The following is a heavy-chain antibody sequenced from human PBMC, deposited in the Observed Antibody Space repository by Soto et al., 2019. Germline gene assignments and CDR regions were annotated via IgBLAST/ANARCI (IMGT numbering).Heavy chain of an antibody. J-gene: IGHJ4*02. D-gene: IGHD3-16*01. Sequence: ASVKVSCKASGGTFSSYTISWVRQAPGQGLEWMGRIIPILGIANYAQKFQGRVTITADKSTSTAYMELSSLRSEDTAVYYCARGGGRDIPIDYWGQGTLVTVSS. CDR2: IIPILGIA. V-gene: IGHV1-69*02. CDR1: GGTFSSYT. CDR3: ARGGGRDIPIDY.